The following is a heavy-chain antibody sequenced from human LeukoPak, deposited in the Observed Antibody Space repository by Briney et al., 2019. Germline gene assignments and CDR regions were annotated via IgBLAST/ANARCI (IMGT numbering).Heavy chain of an antibody. J-gene: IGHJ4*02. Sequence: SETLSLTCAVYGGSFSGYYWSWIRQPPGKGLEWIGEINHSGSTNYNPSLKSRVTISVDTSKNQFSLKLSSVTAADTAVYYCARLVLPVYYDSSGYRDGGDYWGQGTLVTVSS. CDR2: INHSGST. D-gene: IGHD3-22*01. CDR3: ARLVLPVYYDSSGYRDGGDY. CDR1: GGSFSGYY. V-gene: IGHV4-34*01.